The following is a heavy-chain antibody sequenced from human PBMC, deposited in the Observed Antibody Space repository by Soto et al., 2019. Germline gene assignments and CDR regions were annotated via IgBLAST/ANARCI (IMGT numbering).Heavy chain of an antibody. J-gene: IGHJ6*02. Sequence: VGSLRLSCAASGFTFSSYEMNWVRQAPGKGLEWVSYISSSGSTIYYADSVKGRFTISRDNAKNSLYLQMNSLRAEDTAVYYCARVGYDFWSGYYGSVYGMDVWGQGTTVTVSS. D-gene: IGHD3-3*01. CDR3: ARVGYDFWSGYYGSVYGMDV. CDR2: ISSSGSTI. V-gene: IGHV3-48*03. CDR1: GFTFSSYE.